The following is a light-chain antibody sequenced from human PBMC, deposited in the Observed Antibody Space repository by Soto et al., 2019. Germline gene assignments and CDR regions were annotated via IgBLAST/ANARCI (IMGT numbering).Light chain of an antibody. Sequence: DVQMTQSPSTLSASVGDRVTITCRASRGISNRLAWYQQKPGKAPKLLIYQASSLKSGVPSRFGGSGSGTEFTLTITSLQPDDFATYYCQQYNSHWTFGQGTKVEIK. CDR3: QQYNSHWT. CDR2: QAS. CDR1: RGISNR. J-gene: IGKJ1*01. V-gene: IGKV1-5*03.